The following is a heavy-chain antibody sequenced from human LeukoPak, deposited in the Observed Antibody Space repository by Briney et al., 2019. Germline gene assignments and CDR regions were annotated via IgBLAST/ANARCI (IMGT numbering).Heavy chain of an antibody. CDR1: GFTLRDYY. J-gene: IGHJ6*03. CDR2: ITNRGSM. CDR3: ARDRRLVATNADYYMDV. V-gene: IGHV3-11*01. D-gene: IGHD5-12*01. Sequence: GGPLRLSCAASGFTLRDYYMSWIRQAPGKRLEWISYITNRGSMFYADSVKGRFTVSRDDAKNSLYLQMNSLRAEDTAVYYCARDRRLVATNADYYMDVWGKGTTVTVSS.